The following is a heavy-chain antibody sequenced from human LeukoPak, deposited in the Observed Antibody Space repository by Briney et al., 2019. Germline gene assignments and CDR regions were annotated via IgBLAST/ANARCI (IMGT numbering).Heavy chain of an antibody. J-gene: IGHJ4*02. CDR3: AKGQQLAPGY. CDR2: ISGSGGST. D-gene: IGHD6-13*01. Sequence: GGSLRSSCAASGSTFSSYATTWVGQAPGKGLDWVSAISGSGGSTYYADSVKGRFTISRDNSKNTLYLQMNSLRAEDTAVYYCAKGQQLAPGYWGQGTLVTVSS. V-gene: IGHV3-23*01. CDR1: GSTFSSYA.